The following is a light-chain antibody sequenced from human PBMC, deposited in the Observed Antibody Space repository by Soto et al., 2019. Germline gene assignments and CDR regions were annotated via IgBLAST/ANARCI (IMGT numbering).Light chain of an antibody. CDR3: AAWDDSLKGSDV. V-gene: IGLV1-44*01. Sequence: QSVMTQPPSASGTPGQRVPISCFGSSSNLGSNTVNWYQQLPGTAPTLHIYSNNQRPTGVPDRFSCCKSGNSASLAISGLQSEDYADYYCAAWDDSLKGSDVFGTGTKVTVL. CDR2: SNN. J-gene: IGLJ1*01. CDR1: SSNLGSNT.